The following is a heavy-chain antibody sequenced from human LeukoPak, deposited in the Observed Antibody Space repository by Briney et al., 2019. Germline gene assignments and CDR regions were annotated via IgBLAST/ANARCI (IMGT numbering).Heavy chain of an antibody. CDR3: ARETYYGSGSYYYYGMDV. D-gene: IGHD3-10*01. J-gene: IGHJ6*02. V-gene: IGHV4-59*01. CDR1: GGSISSYY. CDR2: IYYSGST. Sequence: SETLSLTCTVSGGSISSYYWSWIRQPPGKGLEWIGYIYYSGSTNYNPSLKSRVTISVDTSKNQFSLKLSSVTAADTAVYYCARETYYGSGSYYYYGMDVWGQGTTVTVSS.